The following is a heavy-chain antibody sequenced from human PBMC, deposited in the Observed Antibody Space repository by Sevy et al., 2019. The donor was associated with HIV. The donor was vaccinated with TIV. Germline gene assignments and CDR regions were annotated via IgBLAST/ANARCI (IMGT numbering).Heavy chain of an antibody. J-gene: IGHJ5*02. CDR3: ARAPPVVVVPGAPSWFDP. V-gene: IGHV4-34*01. Sequence: LTCAVYGGSFSGYYWNWIRQTPGKGLEWIGEINHSGSTNYNPSLKSRVTISVDTSKNQFSLRLNLVTAADTAVYYWARAPPVVVVPGAPSWFDPWGQGTLVTVSS. CDR2: INHSGST. D-gene: IGHD2-2*01. CDR1: GGSFSGYY.